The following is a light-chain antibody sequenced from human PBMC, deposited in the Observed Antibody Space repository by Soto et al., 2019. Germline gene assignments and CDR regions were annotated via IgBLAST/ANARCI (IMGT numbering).Light chain of an antibody. CDR2: GAS. V-gene: IGKV3-20*01. Sequence: EIVLTQSPGTLSLSPGERATLSCRATESVVSNYLAWYQLKPGQAPRLLIYGASSRATGIPDRFSGTGSETDFTLTISRLEPEDFAVYYCQQYDNSPITFGQGTRLEIK. CDR1: ESVVSNY. CDR3: QQYDNSPIT. J-gene: IGKJ5*01.